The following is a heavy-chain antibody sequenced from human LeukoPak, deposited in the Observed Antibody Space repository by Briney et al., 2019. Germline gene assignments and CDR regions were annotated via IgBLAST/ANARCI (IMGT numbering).Heavy chain of an antibody. V-gene: IGHV5-51*01. CDR2: IYPGDSDT. Sequence: GESLKISCKGSGYNFTSYWIVWVRQMPGKGLEWMGIIYPGDSDTRYSPSFQGQVTISADKSISTAYLQWSSLKASDTAMYYCATSISGLGSYLDYWGQGTLVTVSS. CDR1: GYNFTSYW. CDR3: ATSISGLGSYLDY. D-gene: IGHD3-10*01. J-gene: IGHJ4*02.